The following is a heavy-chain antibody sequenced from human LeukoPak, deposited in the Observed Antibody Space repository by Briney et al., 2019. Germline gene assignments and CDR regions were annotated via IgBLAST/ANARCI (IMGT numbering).Heavy chain of an antibody. D-gene: IGHD5-18*01. Sequence: PGGSLRLSCAASGFTFDDYAMHWVRQAPGKGLEWVSLISWDGGSTYYADSVKGRFTISRDNSKNSLYLQMNSLRAEDTALYYCAKDRVGRYSYGYDYFDYWGQGTLVTVSS. J-gene: IGHJ4*02. CDR3: AKDRVGRYSYGYDYFDY. CDR1: GFTFDDYA. V-gene: IGHV3-43D*03. CDR2: ISWDGGST.